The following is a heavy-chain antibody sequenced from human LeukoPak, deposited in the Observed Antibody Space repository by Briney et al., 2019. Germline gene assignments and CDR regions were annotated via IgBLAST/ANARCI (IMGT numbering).Heavy chain of an antibody. CDR3: ARVYYDFWSGYMSTTQLDY. CDR1: GYTFTGYY. CDR2: ISAYNGNT. V-gene: IGHV1-18*04. D-gene: IGHD3-3*01. Sequence: GASVKVSCKASGYTFTGYYMHWVRQAPGQGLEWMGWISAYNGNTNYAQKLQGRVTMTTDTSTSTAYMELRSLRSDDTAVYYCARVYYDFWSGYMSTTQLDYWGQGTLVTVSS. J-gene: IGHJ4*02.